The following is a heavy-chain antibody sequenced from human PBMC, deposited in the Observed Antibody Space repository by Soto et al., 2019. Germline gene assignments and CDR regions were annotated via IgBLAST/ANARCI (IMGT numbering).Heavy chain of an antibody. Sequence: PGGSLRLSCAASGFTFRSYAMDWVRQAPGKGLEWVAVISYDGTNKYYADSVKGRFTISRDNSKNTLSLQMNSLRAEDTAVYYRARSPRPPGYSTSAYDYWGQGTLVTVSS. CDR1: GFTFRSYA. V-gene: IGHV3-30*07. D-gene: IGHD6-6*01. CDR2: ISYDGTNK. CDR3: ARSPRPPGYSTSAYDY. J-gene: IGHJ4*02.